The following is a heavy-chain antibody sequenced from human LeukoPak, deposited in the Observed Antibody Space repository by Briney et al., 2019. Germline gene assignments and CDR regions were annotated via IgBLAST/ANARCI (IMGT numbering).Heavy chain of an antibody. Sequence: SETLSLTCTVSGYSISSGYYWGWIRQPPGKGLDGIGRIYHRGCTYYKPSLKSRVTISVDTSKNQFPLKLSSVTAADTAVYYCARDGDTGYYDSSGYYWVWGQGTLVAVSS. V-gene: IGHV4-38-2*02. J-gene: IGHJ4*02. D-gene: IGHD3-22*01. CDR1: GYSISSGYY. CDR2: IYHRGCT. CDR3: ARDGDTGYYDSSGYYWV.